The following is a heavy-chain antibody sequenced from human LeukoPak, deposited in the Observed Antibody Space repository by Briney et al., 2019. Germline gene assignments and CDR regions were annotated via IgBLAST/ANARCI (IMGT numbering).Heavy chain of an antibody. J-gene: IGHJ5*02. D-gene: IGHD6-13*01. CDR3: ARGSRTNWFDP. CDR1: GYSISSGYY. CDR2: IYHSGST. V-gene: IGHV4-38-2*02. Sequence: KPSETLSLTCTVSGYSISSGYYWGWIRQPPGKGLEWIGSIYHSGSTYYNPSLKSRVTIPVDTSKNQFSLKPSSVTAADTAVYYCARGSRTNWFDPWGQGTLVTVSS.